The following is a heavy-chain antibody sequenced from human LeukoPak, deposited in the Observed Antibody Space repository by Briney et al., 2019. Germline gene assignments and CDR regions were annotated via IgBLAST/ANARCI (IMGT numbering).Heavy chain of an antibody. V-gene: IGHV5-51*01. CDR3: ARDGGGVSSWVSH. J-gene: IGHJ4*02. CDR1: GYRFTSYW. D-gene: IGHD2-8*02. Sequence: GESLKISCKGSGYRFTSYWIGWVRQMPGKGLEWMGIIYPGDSDTIYSPSFQGQVTISADKSTSTANLQWSSLKASDTAMYYCARDGGGVSSWVSHWGQGTLVTVSS. CDR2: IYPGDSDT.